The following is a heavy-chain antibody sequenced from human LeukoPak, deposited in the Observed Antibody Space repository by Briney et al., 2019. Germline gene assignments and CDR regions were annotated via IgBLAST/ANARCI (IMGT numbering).Heavy chain of an antibody. CDR3: AREREGDFDY. CDR1: GGSISSYY. D-gene: IGHD5-24*01. J-gene: IGHJ4*02. CDR2: IYYSGST. V-gene: IGHV4-59*01. Sequence: SETLSLTCTVSGGSISSYYWSWIRQPPGKGLEWIGYIYYSGSTNYNPSLKSRVTISVDTSKNQFSLKLSSVTAADTAVYYCAREREGDFDYWGQGTLVTVSS.